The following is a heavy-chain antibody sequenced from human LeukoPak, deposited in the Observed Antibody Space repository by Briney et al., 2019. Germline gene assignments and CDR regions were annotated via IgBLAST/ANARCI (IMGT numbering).Heavy chain of an antibody. D-gene: IGHD3-9*01. J-gene: IGHJ4*02. CDR1: GFTFSDYY. Sequence: GGSLRLSCAASGFTFSDYYMSWIRQAPGKGLEWVSYISSSGSTIYYADSVRGRFTISRDNAKNSLYLQMNSLRAEDTALYHCARDQDYDILTGYSLDYWGQGTLVTVSS. CDR2: ISSSGSTI. CDR3: ARDQDYDILTGYSLDY. V-gene: IGHV3-11*01.